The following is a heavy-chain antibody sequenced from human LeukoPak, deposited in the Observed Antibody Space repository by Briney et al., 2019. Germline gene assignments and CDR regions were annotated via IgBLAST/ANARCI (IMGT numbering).Heavy chain of an antibody. J-gene: IGHJ4*02. D-gene: IGHD2-15*01. CDR3: AKESHCSGGSCSPHFDY. Sequence: PGGSLRLSCAASGFTFSDYYMSWIRQAPGKGLEWVSYISSSGSTIYYADSEKGRFTISRDNAKNSLYLQMNSLRAEDTAVYYCAKESHCSGGSCSPHFDYWGQGTLVTVSS. CDR2: ISSSGSTI. V-gene: IGHV3-11*04. CDR1: GFTFSDYY.